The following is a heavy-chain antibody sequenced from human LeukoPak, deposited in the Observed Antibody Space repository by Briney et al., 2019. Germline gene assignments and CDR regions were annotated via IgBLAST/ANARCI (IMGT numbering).Heavy chain of an antibody. Sequence: GASVKVSCKASGYTFTGYYMHWVRQAPGQGLEWMGWINPNSGGTNYAQKFQGRVTMTRDTSISTACMELGSLRSDDTAVYYCARDRSSLAVGDSRTSDYWGQGTLVTVSS. J-gene: IGHJ4*02. CDR3: ARDRSSLAVGDSRTSDY. CDR2: INPNSGGT. CDR1: GYTFTGYY. V-gene: IGHV1-2*02. D-gene: IGHD6-19*01.